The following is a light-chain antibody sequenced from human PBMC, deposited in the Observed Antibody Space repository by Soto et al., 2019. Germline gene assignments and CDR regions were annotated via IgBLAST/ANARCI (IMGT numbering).Light chain of an antibody. J-gene: IGKJ1*01. CDR2: GAS. CDR1: QSVSSN. V-gene: IGKV3-15*01. CDR3: QQYGTSPPT. Sequence: EMVMTQSPATLSVSPGERATLSCRASQSVSSNLAWYQQKPGQAPRLLIYGASTRATGIPARFSGSGSGTEFTLTISSLQSEDFAVYNCQQYGTSPPTFGQGTKVEIK.